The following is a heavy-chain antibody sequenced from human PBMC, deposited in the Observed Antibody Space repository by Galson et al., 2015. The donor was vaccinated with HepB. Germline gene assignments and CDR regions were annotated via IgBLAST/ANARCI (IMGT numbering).Heavy chain of an antibody. Sequence: CAISGDSVSSNTVGWNWIRQSPSRGLEWLGRTYYRSKWSNDYAQSVQSRITINPDTSKNQISLQLNSVTPEDTAVYCCARSIHLGRGFDSWGQGTLVTVSS. J-gene: IGHJ4*02. D-gene: IGHD7-27*01. CDR3: ARSIHLGRGFDS. CDR1: GDSVSSNTVG. CDR2: TYYRSKWSN. V-gene: IGHV6-1*01.